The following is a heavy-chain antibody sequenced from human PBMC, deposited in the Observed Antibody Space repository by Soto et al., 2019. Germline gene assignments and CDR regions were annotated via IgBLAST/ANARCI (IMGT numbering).Heavy chain of an antibody. D-gene: IGHD2-2*01. J-gene: IGHJ4*02. CDR3: ARRGYCSSTSCYVDY. CDR1: CGSFIGYY. CDR2: INHSGST. Sequence: SETLSLTCAVYCGSFIGYYWSWIRQPPGKGLEWIGEINHSGSTNYNPSLKSRVTISVDTSKNQFSLKLSSVTAADTAVYYCARRGYCSSTSCYVDYWGQGTLVTVSS. V-gene: IGHV4-34*01.